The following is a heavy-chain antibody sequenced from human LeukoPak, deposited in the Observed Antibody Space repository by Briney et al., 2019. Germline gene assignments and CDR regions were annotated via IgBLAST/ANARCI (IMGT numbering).Heavy chain of an antibody. J-gene: IGHJ4*02. CDR3: AKDTSSGSSDY. D-gene: IGHD3-10*01. V-gene: IGHV3-30-3*01. Sequence: GGSLRLSCAASGFTFSSYAIHWVRQAPGKGLEWVTLISYDGSNKYYADSVKGRFTISRDNSKNTLYLQMNSLRPEDTAVYYCAKDTSSGSSDYWGQGTLVTVSS. CDR2: ISYDGSNK. CDR1: GFTFSSYA.